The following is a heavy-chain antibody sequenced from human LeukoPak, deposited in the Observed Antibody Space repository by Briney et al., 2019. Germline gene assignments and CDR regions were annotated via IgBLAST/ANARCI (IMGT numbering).Heavy chain of an antibody. J-gene: IGHJ4*02. V-gene: IGHV3-53*01. Sequence: GGSLRLSCAASGFTVSSNYMSWVRQAPAKGLEWVSVIYSGGSTYYADSVKGRFTISRDNSKNTLYLQMNSLRAEDTAVYYCAAATQPDDYFDYWGQGTLVTVSS. CDR2: IYSGGST. CDR3: AAATQPDDYFDY. CDR1: GFTVSSNY. D-gene: IGHD2-15*01.